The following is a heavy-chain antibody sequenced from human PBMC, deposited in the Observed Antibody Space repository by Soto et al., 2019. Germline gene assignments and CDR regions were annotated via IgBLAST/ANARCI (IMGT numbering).Heavy chain of an antibody. V-gene: IGHV4-59*01. Sequence: QVQLQESGPGLVKPSETLSLTCTVSGGSISSYYWSWIRQPPGKGLEWIGYIYYSGSTNYNPSLKSRVTISVDTSKNQFSLKLSSVTAADTAVYYCARRGTDRTFDPWGQGTLVTVSS. J-gene: IGHJ5*02. D-gene: IGHD1-26*01. CDR3: ARRGTDRTFDP. CDR1: GGSISSYY. CDR2: IYYSGST.